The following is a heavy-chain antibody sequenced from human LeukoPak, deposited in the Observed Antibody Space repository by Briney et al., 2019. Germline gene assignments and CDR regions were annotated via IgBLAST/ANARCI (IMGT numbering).Heavy chain of an antibody. CDR2: IYPGDSDT. V-gene: IGHV5-51*01. Sequence: GESLKISCEGSGYRFTSYWIAWVRQVPGKGLEWMGIIYPGDSDTTYSPSFQGQVTISADKSISTAYLQWSSLKASDTAMYYCARRSSIAVRLFDYWGQGTLVTVSS. CDR1: GYRFTSYW. CDR3: ARRSSIAVRLFDY. D-gene: IGHD6-6*01. J-gene: IGHJ4*02.